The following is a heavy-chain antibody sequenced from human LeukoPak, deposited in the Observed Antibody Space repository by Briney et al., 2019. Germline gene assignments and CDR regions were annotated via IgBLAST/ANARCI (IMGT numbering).Heavy chain of an antibody. CDR3: ARGPGGDYYYYGMDV. V-gene: IGHV3-48*03. J-gene: IGHJ6*02. Sequence: SGGSLRLSCAASGFTFSSYEMNWVRQAPGKGLEWVSYNSSSGSTIYYADSVKGRFTISRDNAKNSLYLQMNSLRAEDTAVYYCARGPGGDYYYYGMDVWGQGTTVTVSS. D-gene: IGHD3-10*01. CDR2: NSSSGSTI. CDR1: GFTFSSYE.